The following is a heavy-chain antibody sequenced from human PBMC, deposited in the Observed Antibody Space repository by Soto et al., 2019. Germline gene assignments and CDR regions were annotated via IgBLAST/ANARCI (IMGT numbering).Heavy chain of an antibody. CDR2: IYYSGST. Sequence: SETLSLTCTVSGGTISSWYWSWIRQPPGKGLEWIGYIYYSGSTNCNPSLKSRVTISVDTSKNQFSLKLSSVTAADTAVYYCARDSRGSELDYWGQGTLVTVSS. CDR1: GGTISSWY. J-gene: IGHJ4*02. V-gene: IGHV4-59*12. CDR3: ARDSRGSELDY. D-gene: IGHD3-10*01.